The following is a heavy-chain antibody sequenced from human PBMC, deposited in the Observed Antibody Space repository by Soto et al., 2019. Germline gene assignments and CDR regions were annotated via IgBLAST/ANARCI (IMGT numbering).Heavy chain of an antibody. J-gene: IGHJ4*02. CDR1: GGSISSSSYY. D-gene: IGHD3-22*01. Sequence: SETLSLTCTVSGGSISSSSYYWGWIRQPPGKGLEWIGSIYYSGSTYYNPSLKSRVTISVDTSKNQFSLKLSSVTAADTAVYYCARQSPDYYDSSGYYRIDYWGQGTLVTVSS. CDR2: IYYSGST. CDR3: ARQSPDYYDSSGYYRIDY. V-gene: IGHV4-39*01.